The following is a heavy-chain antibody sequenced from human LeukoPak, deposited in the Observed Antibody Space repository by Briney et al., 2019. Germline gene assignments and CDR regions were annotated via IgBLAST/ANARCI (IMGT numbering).Heavy chain of an antibody. CDR2: ISSSGGTI. J-gene: IGHJ6*03. Sequence: GESLKISCAASGFTFSDYYMSWIRQAPGKGLEWISYISSSGGTIYYAASVRGRFTISRDNAKNSLYLQMNSLRAEDTAVYYCATLSGGGYYYYYYMDVWGKGTTVTVSS. CDR3: ATLSGGGYYYYYYMDV. D-gene: IGHD3-16*01. CDR1: GFTFSDYY. V-gene: IGHV3-11*04.